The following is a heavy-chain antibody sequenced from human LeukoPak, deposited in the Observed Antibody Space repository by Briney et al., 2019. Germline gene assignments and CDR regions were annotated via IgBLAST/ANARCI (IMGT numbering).Heavy chain of an antibody. V-gene: IGHV1-18*01. D-gene: IGHD1-26*01. CDR2: ISAYNGNT. CDR3: ARDRLIVGATGLFDY. CDR1: GYTFTSYG. Sequence: ASVKVSCKASGYTFTSYGISWVRQAPGQGLEWMGWISAYNGNTNYAQRLQGRVTMTTGTSTSTAYMELRSLRSDDTAVYYCARDRLIVGATGLFDYWGQGTLVTVSS. J-gene: IGHJ4*02.